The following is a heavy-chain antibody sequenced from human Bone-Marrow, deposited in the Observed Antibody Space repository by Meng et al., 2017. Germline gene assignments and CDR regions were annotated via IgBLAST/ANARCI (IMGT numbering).Heavy chain of an antibody. D-gene: IGHD3-22*01. CDR3: AKDHSSGYQPYYFDA. CDR1: GFTFSAFT. J-gene: IGHJ4*02. CDR2: LSFSGRDT. V-gene: IGHV3-23*01. Sequence: GESLKISCAASGFTFSAFTMNWVRQAPGQGLEWVSGLSFSGRDTYYADSVKGRFTISRDNSKNTLYLQMNSLRAEDAATYFCAKDHSSGYQPYYFDAWGQGVLVTVSS.